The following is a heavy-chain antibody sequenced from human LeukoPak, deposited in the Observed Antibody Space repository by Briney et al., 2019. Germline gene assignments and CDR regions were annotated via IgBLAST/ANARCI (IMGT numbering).Heavy chain of an antibody. CDR2: FSWNSGSI. Sequence: PGGSLRLSCAASGFTFDDYAMHWVRQAPGKGLDWVYVFSWNSGSIGYADSVKGRFTISRDNAKNSLYLQMNSLRAEDTALYYCAKDWVAAAGRFDYWGQGTLVTVSS. CDR3: AKDWVAAAGRFDY. D-gene: IGHD6-13*01. V-gene: IGHV3-9*01. J-gene: IGHJ4*02. CDR1: GFTFDDYA.